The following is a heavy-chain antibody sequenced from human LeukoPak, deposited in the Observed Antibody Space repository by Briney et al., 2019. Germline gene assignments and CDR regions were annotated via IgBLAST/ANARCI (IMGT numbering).Heavy chain of an antibody. Sequence: GESLKISCKGSGYSFTSYWIGWVRQMPGKGLEWIGIIYPGDSDTRYSPSFQGQVTISADKSISTAYLQWSSLKASDTAMYYCARRRGSGSYSSTHFDYWGQGTLVTVSS. V-gene: IGHV5-51*01. CDR1: GYSFTSYW. D-gene: IGHD3-10*01. CDR3: ARRRGSGSYSSTHFDY. J-gene: IGHJ4*02. CDR2: IYPGDSDT.